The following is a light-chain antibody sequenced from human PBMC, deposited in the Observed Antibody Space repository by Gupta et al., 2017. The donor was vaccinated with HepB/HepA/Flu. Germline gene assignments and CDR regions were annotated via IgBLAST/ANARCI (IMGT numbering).Light chain of an antibody. CDR3: QQSDNPPWS. CDR1: QSISYY. V-gene: IGKV1-39*01. CDR2: SAS. J-gene: IGKJ1*01. Sequence: PHVPSSLSASVGDSVFIACRTNQSISYYLSWYQQKLGNAPKLLIYSASFRQPGLPSRFSHAGSLTEFSRNISSLQPDDFATYYCQQSDNPPWSFGPGTTVEIK.